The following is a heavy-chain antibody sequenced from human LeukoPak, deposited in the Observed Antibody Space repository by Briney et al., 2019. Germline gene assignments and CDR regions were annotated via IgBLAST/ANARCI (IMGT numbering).Heavy chain of an antibody. CDR3: ARALSSSSSQPGDY. J-gene: IGHJ4*02. CDR1: GYTFTSYG. V-gene: IGHV1-18*01. CDR2: ISAYNGNT. Sequence: ASVKVSCKASGYTFTSYGISWVRQAPGQGLEWMGWISAYNGNTNYAQKLQGRVTMTTDTSTSTAYMELSSLTSEDTAVYYCARALSSSSSQPGDYWGQGTLVTVSS. D-gene: IGHD6-6*01.